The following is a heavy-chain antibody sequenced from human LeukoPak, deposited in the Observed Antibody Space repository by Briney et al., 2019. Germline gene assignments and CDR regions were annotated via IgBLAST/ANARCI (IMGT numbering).Heavy chain of an antibody. Sequence: PSETLSLTCAVSGYSISSGYYWGWIRQPPGKGLEWIGSIYHSGSTYYNPSLKSRVTISVDTSKNQFSLKLSSVTAADTAVYYCARDPMYYYDSSGYSGGPYWYFDHWGRGTLVTVSS. CDR3: ARDPMYYYDSSGYSGGPYWYFDH. J-gene: IGHJ2*01. D-gene: IGHD3-22*01. CDR1: GYSISSGYY. CDR2: IYHSGST. V-gene: IGHV4-38-2*02.